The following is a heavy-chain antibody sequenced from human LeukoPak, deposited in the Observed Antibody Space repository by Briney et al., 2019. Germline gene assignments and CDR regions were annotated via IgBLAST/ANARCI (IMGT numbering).Heavy chain of an antibody. CDR2: INHDGQRI. CDR1: GFIFGDYV. CDR3: ARDYDWAFDF. Sequence: GGSLRLSCAASGFIFGDYVMSWVRQAPGKGLEWISYINHDGQRIYYAESVRGRFTISRDNGKNSLYLQMNSLRDEDAALYYCARDYDWAFDFWGQGTPVIVSS. J-gene: IGHJ4*02. D-gene: IGHD3-9*01. V-gene: IGHV3-48*02.